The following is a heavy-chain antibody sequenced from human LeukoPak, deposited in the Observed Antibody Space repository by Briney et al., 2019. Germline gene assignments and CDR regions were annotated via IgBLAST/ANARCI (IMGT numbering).Heavy chain of an antibody. V-gene: IGHV3-23*01. Sequence: GGSLRLSCAASGFTFSSYAMSWVRQAPGKGLEWVSAISGSGGRTYYADSVKGRLTFSRDNSKNTLYQQMDNHRAEDTAVNYCGKTYDFLYGMDVWGKGTTVTVSS. D-gene: IGHD3-3*01. CDR3: GKTYDFLYGMDV. CDR1: GFTFSSYA. J-gene: IGHJ6*04. CDR2: ISGSGGRT.